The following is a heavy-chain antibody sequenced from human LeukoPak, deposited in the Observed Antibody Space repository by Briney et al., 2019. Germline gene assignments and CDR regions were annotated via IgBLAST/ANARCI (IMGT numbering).Heavy chain of an antibody. Sequence: AASVKVSCKASGGTFSSYAISWVRQAPGQGLEWMGRIIPILGIANYAQKFQGRVTITADKSTSTAYMELSSLRSEDTAVYYCARAFGITGTTVDYWGQGTLVTVSP. CDR1: GGTFSSYA. CDR2: IIPILGIA. D-gene: IGHD1-7*01. CDR3: ARAFGITGTTVDY. J-gene: IGHJ4*02. V-gene: IGHV1-69*04.